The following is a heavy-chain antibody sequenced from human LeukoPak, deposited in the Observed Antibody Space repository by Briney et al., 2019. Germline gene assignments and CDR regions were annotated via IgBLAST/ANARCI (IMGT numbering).Heavy chain of an antibody. V-gene: IGHV4-59*01. CDR2: IYHSGST. CDR3: ARDGYSGSDAL. CDR1: GGSISTYY. D-gene: IGHD5-12*01. Sequence: PSETLSLTCTVSGGSISTYYWSWIRQPPGKGLEWIGYIYHSGSTNYNPSLKSRVTISVDTSQNQFYLELSSVTAADTAVYYCARDGYSGSDALWGQGTLVTVSS. J-gene: IGHJ4*02.